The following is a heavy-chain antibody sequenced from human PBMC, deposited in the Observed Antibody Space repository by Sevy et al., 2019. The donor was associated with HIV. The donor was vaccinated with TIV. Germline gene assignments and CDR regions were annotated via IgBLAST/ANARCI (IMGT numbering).Heavy chain of an antibody. Sequence: GGSLRLSCAASGFTFSSYAMHWVRQAPGKGLEWVAVISYDGSNKYYADSVKGRFTISRDNSKNTLYLQMNNLRAEDTAVYYCAREAHRNDFSYGRYGMDVWGQGTTVTVSS. D-gene: IGHD3-3*01. J-gene: IGHJ6*02. V-gene: IGHV3-30*04. CDR1: GFTFSSYA. CDR3: AREAHRNDFSYGRYGMDV. CDR2: ISYDGSNK.